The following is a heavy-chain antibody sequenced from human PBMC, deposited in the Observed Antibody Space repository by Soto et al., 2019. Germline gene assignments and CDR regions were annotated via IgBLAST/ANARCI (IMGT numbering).Heavy chain of an antibody. V-gene: IGHV1-18*01. CDR1: GYSFTSYG. CDR3: ASVQSVDYVGDEGS. J-gene: IGHJ5*02. D-gene: IGHD4-17*01. Sequence: GPEVKKPGASVRISCKTSGYSFTSYGFNWARQAPGQGLEGMGWISTYSGDTKYAEKFQGRVTLTTDTSTQTAYMELRSLISDDTAVVYCASVQSVDYVGDEGSWGQGTLGTVSS. CDR2: ISTYSGDT.